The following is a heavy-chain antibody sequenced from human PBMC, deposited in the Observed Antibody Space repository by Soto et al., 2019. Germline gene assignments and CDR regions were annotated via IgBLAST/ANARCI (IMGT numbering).Heavy chain of an antibody. CDR1: GFTFSSYG. CDR2: ISYDGSNK. Sequence: VQLLDSGGGLVQPGGSLRLSCAASGFTFSSYGMHWVRQAPGKGLEWVAVISYDGSNKYYADSVKGRFTISRDNSKNTLYLQMNSLRAEDTAVYYCAKDHEQWLGIGVDYWGQGTLVTVSS. J-gene: IGHJ4*02. CDR3: AKDHEQWLGIGVDY. D-gene: IGHD6-19*01. V-gene: IGHV3-30*18.